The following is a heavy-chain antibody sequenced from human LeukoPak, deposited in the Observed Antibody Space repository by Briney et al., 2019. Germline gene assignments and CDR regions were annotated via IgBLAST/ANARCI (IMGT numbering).Heavy chain of an antibody. CDR1: GFTFSRYS. D-gene: IGHD3-9*01. V-gene: IGHV3-48*01. CDR3: ATWVAGYSRHFDY. Sequence: GGSLRLSCAASGFTFSRYSMHWVRRAPGKGLEWVSYISSGTTTIYYADFVKGRFTNSRDNAKNSLYLQMDSLRAEDTALYYCATWVAGYSRHFDYWGQGILVTVSS. CDR2: ISSGTTTI. J-gene: IGHJ4*02.